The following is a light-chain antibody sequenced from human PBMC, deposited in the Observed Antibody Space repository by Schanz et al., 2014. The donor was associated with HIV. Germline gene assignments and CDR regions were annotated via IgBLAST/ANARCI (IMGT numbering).Light chain of an antibody. CDR2: RAS. Sequence: DIQMTQSPSTLSASIGDRVTLTCRASQSIGTWLAWYQQKPGRAPKVLIYRASTLQPGVPSRFSGTGSGTEFTLTISSLQPDDFATYYCQQYDERPFTFGQGTKLEIK. J-gene: IGKJ2*01. V-gene: IGKV1-5*03. CDR1: QSIGTW. CDR3: QQYDERPFT.